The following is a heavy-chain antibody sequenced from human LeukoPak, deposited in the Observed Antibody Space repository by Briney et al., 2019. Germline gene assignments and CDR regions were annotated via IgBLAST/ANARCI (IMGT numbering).Heavy chain of an antibody. V-gene: IGHV3-23*01. CDR1: GFTFSSYS. D-gene: IGHD2/OR15-2a*01. CDR3: AKDRRGSEFYYYYYMDV. J-gene: IGHJ6*03. Sequence: GSLRLSCAGSGFTFSSYSINWVRQAPGKGLEWVSAISGSGGSTYYADSVKGRFTISRDNSKNTLYLQMNSLRAEDTAVYYCAKDRRGSEFYYYYYMDVWGKGTTVTVSS. CDR2: ISGSGGST.